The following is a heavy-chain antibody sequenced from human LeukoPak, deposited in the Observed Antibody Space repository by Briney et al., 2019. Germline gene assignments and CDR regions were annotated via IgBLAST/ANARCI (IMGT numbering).Heavy chain of an antibody. J-gene: IGHJ4*02. CDR2: INPNSGGT. V-gene: IGHV1-2*02. CDR3: ARGPSYYDRSGYYYGFDY. CDR1: GYTFTGYY. D-gene: IGHD3-22*01. Sequence: ASVKVSCKASGYTFTGYYMHWVRQAPGQGLEWMGWINPNSGGTNYAQKFQGRVTMTRDTSISTAYMELSRLRSDDTAVYYCARGPSYYDRSGYYYGFDYWGQGTLVTVSS.